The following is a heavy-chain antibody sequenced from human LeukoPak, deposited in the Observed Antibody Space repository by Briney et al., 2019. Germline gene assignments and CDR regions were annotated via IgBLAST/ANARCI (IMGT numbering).Heavy chain of an antibody. V-gene: IGHV1-2*02. CDR2: INPNSGGT. D-gene: IGHD3-3*01. Sequence: ASVKVSCKASGYTFTGYYMHWVRQAPGQGLEWMGWINPNSGGTNYAQKFQGRVTMTRDTSISTAYTELSRLRSDDTAVYYCARDSYDFWSGYYGWFDPWGQGTLVTVSS. J-gene: IGHJ5*02. CDR3: ARDSYDFWSGYYGWFDP. CDR1: GYTFTGYY.